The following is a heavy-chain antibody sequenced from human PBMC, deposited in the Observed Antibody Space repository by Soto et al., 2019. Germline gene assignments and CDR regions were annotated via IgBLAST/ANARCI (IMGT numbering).Heavy chain of an antibody. CDR2: ISGSGGST. D-gene: IGHD5-18*01. V-gene: IGHV3-23*01. CDR1: GFTFSSYA. CDR3: AKVDTWIRYGMDV. J-gene: IGHJ6*02. Sequence: GGSLSLSCAASGFTFSSYAMSWVRQAPGKGLEWVSAISGSGGSTYYADSVKGRFTISRDNTKNTLYLQKNSLRAEDTAVYYCAKVDTWIRYGMDVWGQGTTVTVSS.